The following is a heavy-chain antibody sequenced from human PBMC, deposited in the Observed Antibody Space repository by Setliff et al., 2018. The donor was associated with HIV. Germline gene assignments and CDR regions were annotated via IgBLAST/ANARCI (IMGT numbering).Heavy chain of an antibody. CDR3: ARDNSYYYGSGSHYWYGMDV. D-gene: IGHD3-10*01. CDR2: IYASGST. J-gene: IGHJ6*01. V-gene: IGHV4-61*09. CDR1: GGSINSGSYY. Sequence: SETLSLTCTVSGGSINSGSYYWNWIRQPAGKGLEWIGHIYASGSTNYNPSLKSRVTMSVDTSKNQFSLKLSSVIAADTAVYYCARDNSYYYGSGSHYWYGMDVWGQGTTVTVSS.